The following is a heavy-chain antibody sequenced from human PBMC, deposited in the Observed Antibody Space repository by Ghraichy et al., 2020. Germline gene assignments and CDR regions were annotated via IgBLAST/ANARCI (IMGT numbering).Heavy chain of an antibody. CDR1: GYTLTELS. Sequence: ASVKVSCKVSGYTLTELSMHWVQQAPGKGLEWMGGFDPEDGKTIYAQKFQGRVTMTEDTSTDTAYMELSSLRSEDTAVYYCATATYYDSSGYPFFDYWGQGTLVTVSS. CDR3: ATATYYDSSGYPFFDY. V-gene: IGHV1-24*01. J-gene: IGHJ4*02. CDR2: FDPEDGKT. D-gene: IGHD3-22*01.